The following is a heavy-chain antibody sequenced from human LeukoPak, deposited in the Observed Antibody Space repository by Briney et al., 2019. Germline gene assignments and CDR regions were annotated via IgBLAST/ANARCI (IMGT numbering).Heavy chain of an antibody. Sequence: GGSLRLSCAASGFTFSSYWMNWVRQAPGKGLVWVSRINGDGSSTNYADSVKGRFPISGDNAKNTLYLQLNSLRAEDTAIYYCARSQGPYDYWGQGTLVTVSS. CDR1: GFTFSSYW. J-gene: IGHJ4*02. CDR2: INGDGSST. V-gene: IGHV3-74*01. CDR3: ARSQGPYDY.